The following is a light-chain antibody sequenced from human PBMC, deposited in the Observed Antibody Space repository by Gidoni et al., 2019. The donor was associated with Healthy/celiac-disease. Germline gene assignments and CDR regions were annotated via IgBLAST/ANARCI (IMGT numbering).Light chain of an antibody. Sequence: EIVLTQSPATLSLSPGERATLSCRASQSVSSYLAWYQQKPAQAPTLLINDASNSTTGIIASCSGSGSGTEFTPTTSSLEPEDVVVYYCQQRSNWPPALTFGGGTQVEIK. CDR3: QQRSNWPPALT. J-gene: IGKJ4*01. CDR2: DAS. V-gene: IGKV3-11*01. CDR1: QSVSSY.